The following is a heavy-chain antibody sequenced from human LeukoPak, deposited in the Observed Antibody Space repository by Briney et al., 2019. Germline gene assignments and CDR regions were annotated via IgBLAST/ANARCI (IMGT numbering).Heavy chain of an antibody. V-gene: IGHV3-49*04. CDR3: TRVDDYCSSTNCKLTTSHH. D-gene: IGHD2-2*01. CDR1: GFTFGGYT. CDR2: IRSKAYGGTT. J-gene: IGHJ1*01. Sequence: GGSLRLSCTASGFTFGGYTMSWVRQAPGKGQEWVGFIRSKAYGGTTENAASVKDRFTISRDDSKSIASLQMNSLKTEDTAVYYCTRVDDYCSSTNCKLTTSHHWGQGTLVTVSS.